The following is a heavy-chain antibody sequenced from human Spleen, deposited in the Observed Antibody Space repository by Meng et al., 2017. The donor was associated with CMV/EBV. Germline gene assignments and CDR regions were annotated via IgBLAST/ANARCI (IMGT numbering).Heavy chain of an antibody. V-gene: IGHV4-39*07. CDR2: INHSGST. J-gene: IGHJ4*02. CDR1: GASISTSSYY. D-gene: IGHD3-3*01. CDR3: ARDPYYDFWSGLTVDY. Sequence: GSLRLSCTVSGASISTSSYYWSWIRQPPGKGLEWIGEINHSGSTNYNPSLKSRVTISVDTSKNQFSLKLSSVTAADTAVYYCARDPYYDFWSGLTVDYWGQGTLVTVSS.